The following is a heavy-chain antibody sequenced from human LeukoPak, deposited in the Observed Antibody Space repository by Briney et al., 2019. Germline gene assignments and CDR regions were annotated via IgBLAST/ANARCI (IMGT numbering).Heavy chain of an antibody. Sequence: GRSLRLSCAASGFTFNNYGMQWVRLTPGKGLEWVTVISHDGSVKHYADSVKGRFTISRDTSKNTVYLQMNSLRPEDTAVYYCAKEGTTYSSTWFDSWGQGTLVTVSS. J-gene: IGHJ5*01. CDR3: AKEGTTYSSTWFDS. CDR1: GFTFNNYG. D-gene: IGHD6-19*01. V-gene: IGHV3-30*18. CDR2: ISHDGSVK.